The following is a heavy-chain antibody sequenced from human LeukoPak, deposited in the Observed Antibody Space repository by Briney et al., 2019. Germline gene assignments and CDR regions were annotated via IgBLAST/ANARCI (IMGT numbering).Heavy chain of an antibody. CDR1: GFSFTNTW. Sequence: GGSLRLSCEASGFSFTNTWMSWVRQAPGQGLEWIGRVKSKADDGTTDYAAPVQGRFTISRDDSKNTLSLQMNSLKTEDTAVYYCDTEGGSGSYYGDDAFDMWGQGTMVTVSS. CDR3: DTEGGSGSYYGDDAFDM. D-gene: IGHD3-10*01. J-gene: IGHJ3*02. CDR2: VKSKADDGTT. V-gene: IGHV3-15*01.